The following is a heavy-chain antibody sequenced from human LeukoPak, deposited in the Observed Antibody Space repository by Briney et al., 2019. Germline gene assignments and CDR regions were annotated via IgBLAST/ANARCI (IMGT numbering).Heavy chain of an antibody. Sequence: ASVKVSCKASGYTFPNYDINWLRQAAGQGLEWMGWMNPNSGDTDYVEKFQGRVTMTRDTSMNTAYMELSSLRSDDTVVYYCTRSGFGGGVHFDYWGQGTPVTVSS. V-gene: IGHV1-8*01. D-gene: IGHD3-16*01. CDR2: MNPNSGDT. J-gene: IGHJ4*02. CDR1: GYTFPNYD. CDR3: TRSGFGGGVHFDY.